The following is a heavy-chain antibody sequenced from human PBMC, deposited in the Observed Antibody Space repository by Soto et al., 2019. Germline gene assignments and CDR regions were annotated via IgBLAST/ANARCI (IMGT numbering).Heavy chain of an antibody. J-gene: IGHJ6*02. D-gene: IGHD1-26*01. CDR2: IWYDGNEE. Sequence: SLRLSCAASGFIFSSYGMQWVRQAPGKGLEWVAVIWYDGNEEFYADSLKGRFTISRDNSENTLYLQMNSLSAEDTAVYYCARWELNDYSYGMDVWGQGTPVTVSS. CDR1: GFIFSSYG. V-gene: IGHV3-33*01. CDR3: ARWELNDYSYGMDV.